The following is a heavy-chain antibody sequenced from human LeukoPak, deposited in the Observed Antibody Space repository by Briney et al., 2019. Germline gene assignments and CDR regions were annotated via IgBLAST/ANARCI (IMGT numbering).Heavy chain of an antibody. D-gene: IGHD3-3*01. CDR2: ISYDGSNK. CDR3: ARERDRITIFGVVAGGAFDI. CDR1: GFTFSTYA. V-gene: IGHV3-30-3*01. Sequence: GGSLRLSCTASGFTFSTYAMHWVRQAPGKGLEWVAVISYDGSNKYYADSVKGRFTISRDNSKNTLYLQMNSLRAEDTAVYYCARERDRITIFGVVAGGAFDIWGQGTMVTVSS. J-gene: IGHJ3*02.